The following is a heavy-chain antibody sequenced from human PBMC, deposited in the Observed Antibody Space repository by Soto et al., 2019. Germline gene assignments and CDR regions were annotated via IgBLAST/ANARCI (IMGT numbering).Heavy chain of an antibody. V-gene: IGHV4-59*08. CDR2: IYYSGST. D-gene: IGHD1-26*01. J-gene: IGHJ3*02. Sequence: QGQLQESGPGLVKPSETLSLTCTDSGDSMSSYYLCWSRQPPGKGLEGIGYIYYSGSTNYNPALKCRVTISVATSKTQFSLKLSSVTAADTAVYYCERPLPVGATAFDIWGQGTMVTASS. CDR1: GDSMSSYY. CDR3: ERPLPVGATAFDI.